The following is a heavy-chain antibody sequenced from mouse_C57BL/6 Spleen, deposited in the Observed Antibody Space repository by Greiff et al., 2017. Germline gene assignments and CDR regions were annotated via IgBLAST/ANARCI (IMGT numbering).Heavy chain of an antibody. J-gene: IGHJ4*01. CDR1: GYTFTSYG. D-gene: IGHD2-5*01. V-gene: IGHV1-81*01. CDR2: IYPRSGNT. Sequence: VHLQQSGAELARPGASVKLSCKASGYTFTSYGISWVKQRTGQGLEWIGEIYPRSGNTYYNEKFKGKATLTADKSSSTAYMELRSLTSEDSAVYFCAYSNPYAMDYWGQGTSVTVSS. CDR3: AYSNPYAMDY.